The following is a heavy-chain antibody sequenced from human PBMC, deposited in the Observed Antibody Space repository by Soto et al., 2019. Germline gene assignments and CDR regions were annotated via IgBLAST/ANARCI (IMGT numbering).Heavy chain of an antibody. CDR3: ARDDRDGSGSYYYYYGMDV. CDR1: GGSISSGGYY. J-gene: IGHJ6*02. Sequence: SETLSLTCTVSGGSISSGGYYWSWIRQHPGKGLEWIGYIYYSGSTYYNPSLKSRVTISVDTSKNQFSLKLSSVTAADTAVYYCARDDRDGSGSYYYYYGMDVWGQGTTVTVS. CDR2: IYYSGST. V-gene: IGHV4-31*03. D-gene: IGHD3-10*01.